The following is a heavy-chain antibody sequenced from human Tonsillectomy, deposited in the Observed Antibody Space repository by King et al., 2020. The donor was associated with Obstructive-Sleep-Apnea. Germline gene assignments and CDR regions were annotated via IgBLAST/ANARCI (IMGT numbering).Heavy chain of an antibody. CDR2: ISWKSGSI. D-gene: IGHD6-19*01. Sequence: VQLVESGGGLVQPGRSLRLSCAASGFTFDDYAMHWVRQAPGKGLEWVSGISWKSGSIGYANSVKGRFTISRDNAKKSLYLQMNSLRAEDTALYYCAKDNSGLPYYGMDVWGQGTTVTVSS. CDR1: GFTFDDYA. J-gene: IGHJ6*02. V-gene: IGHV3-9*01. CDR3: AKDNSGLPYYGMDV.